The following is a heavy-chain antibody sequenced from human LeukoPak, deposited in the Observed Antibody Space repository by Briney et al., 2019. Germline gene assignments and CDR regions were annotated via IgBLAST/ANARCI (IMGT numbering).Heavy chain of an antibody. J-gene: IGHJ4*02. Sequence: GGSLRLSCAASGFTFSSYAMSWVRQAPGKGLEWVSAISGSGGSTYYADSVKGRFTISRDNSKNTLYLQMNSLGAEDTAVYYCAKVSSSGSYPFDYWGQGTLVTVSS. CDR1: GFTFSSYA. CDR3: AKVSSSGSYPFDY. V-gene: IGHV3-23*01. D-gene: IGHD3-10*01. CDR2: ISGSGGST.